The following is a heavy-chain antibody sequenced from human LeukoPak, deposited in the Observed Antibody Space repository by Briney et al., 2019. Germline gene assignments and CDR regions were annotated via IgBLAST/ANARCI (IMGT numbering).Heavy chain of an antibody. CDR1: GFTFSSFA. Sequence: HSGGSLRLSCVASGFTFSSFAMSWVRQAPGKGLEWVSAISGSGGSTYYADSVKGRSTISRDNSKNTLYLQMNGLRAEDTAVYYCAKGSRSNSFDYWGQGTLVTVSS. V-gene: IGHV3-23*01. J-gene: IGHJ4*02. CDR3: AKGSRSNSFDY. D-gene: IGHD6-13*01. CDR2: ISGSGGST.